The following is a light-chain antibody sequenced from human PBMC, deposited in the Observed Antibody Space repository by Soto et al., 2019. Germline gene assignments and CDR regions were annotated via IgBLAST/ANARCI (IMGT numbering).Light chain of an antibody. V-gene: IGKV3-20*01. J-gene: IGKJ5*01. CDR1: QSVSSNN. Sequence: EIVLTQSPGTLSLSPGETATLSCRASQSVSSNNLAWYHQKPGQTPRLLIYGASSRATGIPDRLSGSGSGTDLTLNISRLGPEDFAGYYCQQYDNSITFGQGTRLEIE. CDR2: GAS. CDR3: QQYDNSIT.